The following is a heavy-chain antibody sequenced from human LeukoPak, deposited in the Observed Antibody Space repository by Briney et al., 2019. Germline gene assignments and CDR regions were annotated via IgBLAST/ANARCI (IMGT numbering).Heavy chain of an antibody. J-gene: IGHJ5*02. V-gene: IGHV4-39*07. CDR3: ARSSGTGDRRFDP. Sequence: KPSETLSLTCTVSGGSISSSSYYWGWIRQPPGKGLEWIGSIYYSGSTYYNPSLKSRVTISVDTSKNQFSLKLSSVTAADTAVYYCARSSGTGDRRFDPWGQGTLVTVSS. CDR1: GGSISSSSYY. D-gene: IGHD7-27*01. CDR2: IYYSGST.